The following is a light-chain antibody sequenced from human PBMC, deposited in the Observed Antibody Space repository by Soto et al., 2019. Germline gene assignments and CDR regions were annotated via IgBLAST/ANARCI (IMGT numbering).Light chain of an antibody. J-gene: IGKJ2*01. CDR2: GAS. CDR3: QQSDRWPYT. CDR1: QSVGSN. Sequence: EIVMKQSPATLSVSQGERATLSFRASQSVGSNLAWYQHKPGQAPRLLIYGASTRATGIPARFSGSGSGTEFTLTISTLQSEDLAVYYCQQSDRWPYTFGQGTNVDI. V-gene: IGKV3-15*01.